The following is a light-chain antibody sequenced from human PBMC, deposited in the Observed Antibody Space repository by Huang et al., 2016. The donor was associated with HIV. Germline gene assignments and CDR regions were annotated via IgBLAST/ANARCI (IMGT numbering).Light chain of an antibody. CDR3: QQRSNWPPSLT. J-gene: IGKJ4*01. CDR2: DAS. Sequence: EIVLTQSPATLSLSPGEGATLSCRASQSVDRYLAWYQQKPGQAPRPLMYDASNRATGIPARLSVSGSGTDFTLTISSLEPEDFAVYYCQQRSNWPPSLTFGGGTKVEIK. V-gene: IGKV3-11*01. CDR1: QSVDRY.